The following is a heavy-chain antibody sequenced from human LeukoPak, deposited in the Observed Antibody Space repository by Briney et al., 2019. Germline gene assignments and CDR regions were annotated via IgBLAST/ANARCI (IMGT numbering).Heavy chain of an antibody. Sequence: GGSLRLSCAVSGFTVSSNYMSWVRQAPGKGLEWVSVVYSGGSTDYADSVKGRFTISRDNSKNTLYLQMNSLRAEDTAVYYCAREGIAVNYYYGMDVWGQGTTVTVSS. CDR2: VYSGGST. D-gene: IGHD6-19*01. CDR1: GFTVSSNY. J-gene: IGHJ6*02. CDR3: AREGIAVNYYYGMDV. V-gene: IGHV3-53*01.